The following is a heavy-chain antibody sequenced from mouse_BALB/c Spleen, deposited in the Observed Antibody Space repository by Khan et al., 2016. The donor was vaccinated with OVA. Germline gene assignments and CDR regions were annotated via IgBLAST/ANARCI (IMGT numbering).Heavy chain of an antibody. V-gene: IGHV1-69*02. CDR2: IDPSDSYT. CDR3: ARSFLYGSSTWFAY. J-gene: IGHJ3*01. CDR1: GYPLTSYW. Sequence: QVRLQQSGAELVKPGASVKLSCKASGYPLTSYWLHWVKQRPGQGLEWIGEIDPSDSYTNYNQKFKGKATLTVDKSSSTTYMQLSSLTSEDSAVYYCARSFLYGSSTWFAYWGQGTLVTVSA. D-gene: IGHD1-1*01.